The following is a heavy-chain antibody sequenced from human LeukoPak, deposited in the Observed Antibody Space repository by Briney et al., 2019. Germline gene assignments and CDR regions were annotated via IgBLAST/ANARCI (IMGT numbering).Heavy chain of an antibody. CDR1: GGTFSSYA. J-gene: IGHJ4*02. V-gene: IGHV1-69*06. D-gene: IGHD5-18*01. CDR2: IIPIFGTA. Sequence: ASVKVSCKASGGTFSSYAISWVRQAPGQGLEWMGGIIPIFGTANYAQKFQGRVTITADKSTSTAYMELSSLRSEDTAVYYCARDRGGYSYGLPLAYRGQGTLVTVSS. CDR3: ARDRGGYSYGLPLAY.